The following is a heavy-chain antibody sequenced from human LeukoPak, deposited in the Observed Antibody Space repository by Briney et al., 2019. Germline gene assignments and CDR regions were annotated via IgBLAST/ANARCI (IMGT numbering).Heavy chain of an antibody. CDR1: ELTFRDYW. J-gene: IGHJ4*02. D-gene: IGHD4-17*01. Sequence: GGSLRLSCAASELTFRDYWMTWLRQAPGKGLERVANIRHDGSEKYYVDSVKGRFTISRDDAKNSVYLQMNSLRAEDTAVYYCARTKRVFDGDYVFDYWGQGTLVTVSS. CDR3: ARTKRVFDGDYVFDY. CDR2: IRHDGSEK. V-gene: IGHV3-7*05.